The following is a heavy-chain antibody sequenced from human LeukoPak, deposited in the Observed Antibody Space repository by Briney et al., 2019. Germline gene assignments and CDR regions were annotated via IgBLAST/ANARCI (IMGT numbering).Heavy chain of an antibody. CDR2: IFGSGGSP. D-gene: IGHD2-2*02. CDR3: ARDTYTYYMDV. J-gene: IGHJ6*03. CDR1: GFTFGSFA. Sequence: GGSPRLSCEASGFTFGSFAMYWVRQAPGKGLDWIAGIFGSGGSPHYADSVKGRFTISRDSSKNTVYLQINSLRAEDTAVYYCARDTYTYYMDVWGKGTTVTVSS. V-gene: IGHV3-23*01.